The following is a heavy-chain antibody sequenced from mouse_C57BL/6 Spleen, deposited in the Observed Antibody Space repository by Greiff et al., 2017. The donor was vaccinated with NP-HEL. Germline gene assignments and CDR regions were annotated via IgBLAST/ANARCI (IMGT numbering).Heavy chain of an antibody. J-gene: IGHJ3*01. CDR2: ISYDGSN. Sequence: EVKVEESGPGLVKPSQSLSLTCSVTGYSITSGYYWNWIRQFPGNKLEWMGYISYDGSNNYNPSLKNRISITRDTSKNQFFLKLNSVTTEDTAIYYCARDKDYYGSSPFAYWGQGTLVTVSA. CDR1: GYSITSGYY. CDR3: ARDKDYYGSSPFAY. D-gene: IGHD1-1*01. V-gene: IGHV3-6*01.